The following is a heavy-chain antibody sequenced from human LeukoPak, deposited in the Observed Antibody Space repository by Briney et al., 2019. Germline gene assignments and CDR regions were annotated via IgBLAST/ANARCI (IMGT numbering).Heavy chain of an antibody. J-gene: IGHJ4*02. CDR1: GFTFSSYE. V-gene: IGHV3-48*03. Sequence: GGSLRLSCAASGFTFSSYEMNWVRQAPGKGLEWVSYISSSGSTIYYADSVKGRFTISRDNAKNSLYLQMNSLRAEDTAVYYCARELTKGYYYDSSGYYSSYWGQGTLVTVSS. CDR2: ISSSGSTI. CDR3: ARELTKGYYYDSSGYYSSY. D-gene: IGHD3-22*01.